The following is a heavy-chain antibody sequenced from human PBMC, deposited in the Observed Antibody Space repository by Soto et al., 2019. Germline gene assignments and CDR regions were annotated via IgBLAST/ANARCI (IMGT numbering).Heavy chain of an antibody. V-gene: IGHV3-21*01. Sequence: LRLSCAASGFTFSTYSMNWVRQAPGKGLEWVSSISSSSGYIYYADSVKGRFTISRDNAKSSLYLQMNSLRAEGTAVYFCARDSGTYLPAKHRYFDPWGHGTLVTVSS. CDR3: ARDSGTYLPAKHRYFDP. CDR1: GFTFSTYS. J-gene: IGHJ5*02. D-gene: IGHD3-10*01. CDR2: ISSSSGYI.